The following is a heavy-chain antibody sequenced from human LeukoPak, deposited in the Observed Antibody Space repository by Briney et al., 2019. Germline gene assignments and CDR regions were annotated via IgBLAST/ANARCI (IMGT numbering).Heavy chain of an antibody. D-gene: IGHD4-17*01. Sequence: GGSLRLSCEASGFTFTTYSMTWVRQAPGKGLEWVSIISSGSSAIFPADALKGRFTISRDDAKNLLYLDMSSLRAEDTAVYYGARGHTAVTRHFDFWGQGTLVTVSS. CDR1: GFTFTTYS. V-gene: IGHV3-21*01. J-gene: IGHJ4*02. CDR2: ISSGSSAI. CDR3: ARGHTAVTRHFDF.